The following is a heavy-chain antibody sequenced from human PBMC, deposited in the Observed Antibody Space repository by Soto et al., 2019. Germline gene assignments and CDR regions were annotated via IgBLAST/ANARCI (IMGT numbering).Heavy chain of an antibody. D-gene: IGHD6-6*01. J-gene: IGHJ5*02. CDR2: IYYSGST. CDR1: GGSISSSSYY. V-gene: IGHV4-39*01. Sequence: SETLSLTCIVCGGSISSSSYYWGWIRQPPGKGLEWIGSIYYSGSTYYNPSLKSRVTISVDTSKNQFSLKLSSVTAADTAVFYCARHRARNWFDPWGQGTLATV. CDR3: ARHRARNWFDP.